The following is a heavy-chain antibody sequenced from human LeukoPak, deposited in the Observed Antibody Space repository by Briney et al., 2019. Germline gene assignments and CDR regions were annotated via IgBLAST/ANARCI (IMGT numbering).Heavy chain of an antibody. D-gene: IGHD6-13*01. Sequence: GGSLRLSCAASEFTFSGYWMNWVRQAPGKGPGWVANINQDGSEKHYVDSVKGRFTISRDNAKNSLFLQMNSLRVEDTAVFYCARGGFVGAADYWGQGTLVTVSS. CDR3: ARGGFVGAADY. CDR2: INQDGSEK. CDR1: EFTFSGYW. V-gene: IGHV3-7*01. J-gene: IGHJ4*02.